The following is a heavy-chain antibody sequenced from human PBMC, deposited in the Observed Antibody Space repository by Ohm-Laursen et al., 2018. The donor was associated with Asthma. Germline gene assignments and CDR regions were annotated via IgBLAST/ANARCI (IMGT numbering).Heavy chain of an antibody. CDR1: GFTVSGTY. J-gene: IGHJ4*02. Sequence: SLRLSCTASGFTVSGTYMSWVRQAPGKGLEWVGRIKSKTDGGTTDYAAPVKGRFTISRDDSKNTLYLQMNSLKTEDTAVYYCTANPVVKGYGDYGGGGELDYWGQGTLVTVSS. V-gene: IGHV3-15*01. CDR3: TANPVVKGYGDYGGGGELDY. CDR2: IKSKTDGGTT. D-gene: IGHD4-17*01.